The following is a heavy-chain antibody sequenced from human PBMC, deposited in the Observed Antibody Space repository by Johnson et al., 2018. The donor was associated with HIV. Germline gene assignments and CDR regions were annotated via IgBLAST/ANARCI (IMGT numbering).Heavy chain of an antibody. Sequence: QVQLVESGGGVVQPGGSLRLSCAASGFTFSTYAMHWVRQAPGKGLEWVAVISYDGSNKYYTDSVQGRFTISRDNSKNTLYLQMNSLRAEDTAVYYCAKDLDSSSWGAFDVWGQGTMVTVSS. CDR2: ISYDGSNK. V-gene: IGHV3-30-3*01. D-gene: IGHD6-6*01. CDR3: AKDLDSSSWGAFDV. J-gene: IGHJ3*01. CDR1: GFTFSTYA.